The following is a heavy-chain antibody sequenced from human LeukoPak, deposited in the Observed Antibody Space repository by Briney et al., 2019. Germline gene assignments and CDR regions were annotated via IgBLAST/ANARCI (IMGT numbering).Heavy chain of an antibody. D-gene: IGHD2-15*01. V-gene: IGHV3-13*05. CDR1: GFTFSSYD. CDR2: IGTAGDP. Sequence: GGSLRLSCAASGFTFSSYDMHWVRQATGKGLEWVSAIGTAGDPYYPGSVKGRFTISRENAKNSLYLQMNSLRAGDTAVYYCARVGLYCSGGSCYSVFDYWGQGTPVTVSS. J-gene: IGHJ4*02. CDR3: ARVGLYCSGGSCYSVFDY.